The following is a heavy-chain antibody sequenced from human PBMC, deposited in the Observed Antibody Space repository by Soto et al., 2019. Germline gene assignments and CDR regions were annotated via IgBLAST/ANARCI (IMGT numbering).Heavy chain of an antibody. J-gene: IGHJ6*02. CDR2: IYWNDDK. CDR3: AHRPNYDFWSGYYYYYYGMDV. D-gene: IGHD3-3*01. Sequence: SCPTLVNPTQTLTLTCTFSGFSLSTSGVGVGWIRQPPGKALEWLALIYWNDDKRYSPSLKSRLTITKDTSKNQVVLTMTNMDPVDTATYYCAHRPNYDFWSGYYYYYYGMDVWGQGTTVTVYS. CDR1: GFSLSTSGVG. V-gene: IGHV2-5*01.